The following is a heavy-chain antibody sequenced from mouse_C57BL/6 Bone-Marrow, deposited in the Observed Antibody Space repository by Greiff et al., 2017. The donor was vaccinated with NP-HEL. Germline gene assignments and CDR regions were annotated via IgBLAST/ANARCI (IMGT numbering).Heavy chain of an antibody. J-gene: IGHJ4*01. CDR2: IRSKSNNYAT. CDR1: GFSFNTYA. Sequence: GGGLVQPKGSLKLSCAASGFSFNTYAMNWVRQAPGKGLEWVARIRSKSNNYATYYADSVKDRFTISRDDSESMLYLQMNNLKTEDTAMYYCVRLLPYYAMDYWGQGTSVTVSS. CDR3: VRLLPYYAMDY. V-gene: IGHV10-1*01.